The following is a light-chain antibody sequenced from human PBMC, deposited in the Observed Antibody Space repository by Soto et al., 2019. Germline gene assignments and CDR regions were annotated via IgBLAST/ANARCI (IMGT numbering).Light chain of an antibody. Sequence: EIVLTQSPGTLSLSPGERPTLSCRASQSFRNNYLVWYHQKPGQAPRLLIFGASTRATGIPDRFSGSGSGADFTLTINRLEPEDFGVYYCQQYGSTPLTFGQGTRLEI. CDR3: QQYGSTPLT. J-gene: IGKJ5*01. CDR1: QSFRNNY. V-gene: IGKV3-20*01. CDR2: GAS.